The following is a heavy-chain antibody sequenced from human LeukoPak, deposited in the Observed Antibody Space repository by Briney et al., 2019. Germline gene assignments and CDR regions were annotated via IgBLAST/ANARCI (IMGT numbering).Heavy chain of an antibody. Sequence: ASVKVSCKASGYTITGYYMHWVRQAPGQGLEWMGWINPNSGGTNYAQKFQGRVTMTRDTSISTAYMELSRLRSDDTAVYYCARLPPTHDAFDIWGQGTVVTVSS. CDR3: ARLPPTHDAFDI. CDR2: INPNSGGT. CDR1: GYTITGYY. J-gene: IGHJ3*02. V-gene: IGHV1-2*02.